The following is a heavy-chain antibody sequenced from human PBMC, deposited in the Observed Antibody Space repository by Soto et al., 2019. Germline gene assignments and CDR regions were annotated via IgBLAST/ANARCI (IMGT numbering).Heavy chain of an antibody. J-gene: IGHJ6*02. CDR2: IYHSGST. D-gene: IGHD1-26*01. CDR3: ARVSGSYYYGMDV. Sequence: QVQLQESGPGLVKPSGTLSLTCAVSGGSISSSNWWSWVRQPPGKGLEWIGEIYHSGSTNYNPSLKSRGTISVDKSKNPCSLKLSSVTAADTAVYYCARVSGSYYYGMDVWGQGTTVTVSS. CDR1: GGSISSSNW. V-gene: IGHV4-4*02.